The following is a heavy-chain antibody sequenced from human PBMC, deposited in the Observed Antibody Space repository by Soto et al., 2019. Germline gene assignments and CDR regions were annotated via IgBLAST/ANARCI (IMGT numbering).Heavy chain of an antibody. J-gene: IGHJ4*02. D-gene: IGHD4-17*01. Sequence: SETLSLTCAVSGGSISSGGYSWRWIRQPPGKGLEWIGYIYHSGSTYYNPSLKSRVTISVDRSKNQFSLKLSSVTAADTAVYYCARSPEATVTAFDYWGQGTLVTVSS. CDR1: GGSISSGGYS. CDR3: ARSPEATVTAFDY. CDR2: IYHSGST. V-gene: IGHV4-30-2*01.